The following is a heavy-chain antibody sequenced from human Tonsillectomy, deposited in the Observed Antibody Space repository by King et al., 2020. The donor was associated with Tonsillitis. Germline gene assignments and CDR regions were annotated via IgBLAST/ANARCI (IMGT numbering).Heavy chain of an antibody. J-gene: IGHJ4*02. V-gene: IGHV3-7*01. CDR3: ARDPYYYDSSGYLEAWFDY. CDR2: IKQDRSEK. CDR1: GFTFSSYW. Sequence: VQLVESGGGLVQPGGSLRLSCAASGFTFSSYWMSWVRQAPGKGLEWVANIKQDRSEKYYVDSVKGRFTISRDNAKNSLYLQMNSLRAEETAVYYCARDPYYYDSSGYLEAWFDYWGPGTLVTVSS. D-gene: IGHD3-22*01.